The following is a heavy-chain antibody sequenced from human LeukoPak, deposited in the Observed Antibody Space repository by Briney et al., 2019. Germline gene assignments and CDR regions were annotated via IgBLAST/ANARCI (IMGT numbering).Heavy chain of an antibody. CDR1: GYTFTGYY. Sequence: ASVKVSCKASGYTFTGYYIHWVRQAPGQGLEWMGRINPKSGGINYAQMFQGRVTMTRDTSISTVYMELSRLRSDDTAVYYCARSPNGLWNFDYWGQGTLVTVSS. J-gene: IGHJ4*02. CDR2: INPKSGGI. D-gene: IGHD2-8*01. CDR3: ARSPNGLWNFDY. V-gene: IGHV1-2*06.